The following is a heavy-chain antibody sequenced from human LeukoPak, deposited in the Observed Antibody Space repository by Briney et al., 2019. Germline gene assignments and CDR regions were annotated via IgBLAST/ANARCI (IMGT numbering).Heavy chain of an antibody. Sequence: ASVKVSCKASGYTFTGYYMHWVRQAPGQGLEWMGWINPNSGGTNYAQKFQGRVTMTWDTSISTAYMELSRLRSDDTAVYYCARGMAGPPPYHYGMDVWGQGTTVTVSS. CDR2: INPNSGGT. CDR1: GYTFTGYY. CDR3: ARGMAGPPPYHYGMDV. V-gene: IGHV1-2*02. J-gene: IGHJ6*02. D-gene: IGHD5-24*01.